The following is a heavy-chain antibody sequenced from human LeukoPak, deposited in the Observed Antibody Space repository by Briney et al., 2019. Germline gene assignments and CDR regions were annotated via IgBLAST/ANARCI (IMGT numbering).Heavy chain of an antibody. Sequence: GGSLRLSCAASGFTVSSNYMSWVRQAPGKGLEWVSVIYSGGSTYYADSVKGRFTISRDISKNTLFLQMNSLRAEDTAVYYCAKDRYSGSYSYWYFDLWGRGTLVTVSS. CDR3: AKDRYSGSYSYWYFDL. CDR2: IYSGGST. CDR1: GFTVSSNY. V-gene: IGHV3-53*01. J-gene: IGHJ2*01. D-gene: IGHD1-26*01.